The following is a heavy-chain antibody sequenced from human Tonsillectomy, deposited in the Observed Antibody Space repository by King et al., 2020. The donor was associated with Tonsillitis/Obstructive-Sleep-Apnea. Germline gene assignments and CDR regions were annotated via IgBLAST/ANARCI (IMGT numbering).Heavy chain of an antibody. CDR3: ARDRLPWGSFDY. CDR2: INQNGGEK. D-gene: IGHD3-16*01. Sequence: VQLVESGGGLVQPGGSLRLSCVASGFTFSSYWMSWVRQAPGKGLEWVANINQNGGEKYYVDSGKGRFTISRDNAKNSLYLQMNSLRAEDTAVYYCARDRLPWGSFDYWGQGTLVTVSS. CDR1: GFTFSSYW. J-gene: IGHJ4*02. V-gene: IGHV3-7*04.